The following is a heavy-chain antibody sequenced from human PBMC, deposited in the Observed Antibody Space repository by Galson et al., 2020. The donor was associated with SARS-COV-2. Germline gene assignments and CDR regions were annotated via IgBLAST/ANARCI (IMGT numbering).Heavy chain of an antibody. CDR1: GFTFSDHY. D-gene: IGHD3-16*02. Sequence: GGSLRLSCAASGFTFSDHYMDWVRQASGKGLEWVGRIRNKANSYGIEYAASVKGRFTISRDDSKSLLYLQMNSLETEDTAVYYCARVHLGDLSVKYFDSWGQGTLVTVSS. V-gene: IGHV3-72*01. CDR2: IRNKANSYGI. CDR3: ARVHLGDLSVKYFDS. J-gene: IGHJ4*02.